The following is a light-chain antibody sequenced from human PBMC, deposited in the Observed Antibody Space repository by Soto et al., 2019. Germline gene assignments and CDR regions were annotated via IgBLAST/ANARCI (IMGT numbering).Light chain of an antibody. Sequence: DIQMTQSPSSVSASVGDRVVITCRASQDISNYLAWYQQKPGDAPELLIYAASRLKRGVPSRFSGSGSGTDFTLIIDSLQPEDFATYYCQQADIFPLTFGGGTKVEL. CDR1: QDISNY. V-gene: IGKV1-12*01. CDR3: QQADIFPLT. CDR2: AAS. J-gene: IGKJ4*01.